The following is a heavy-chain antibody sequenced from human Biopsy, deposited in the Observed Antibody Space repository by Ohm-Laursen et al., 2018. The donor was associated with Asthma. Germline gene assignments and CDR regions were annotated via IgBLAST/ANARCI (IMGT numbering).Heavy chain of an antibody. CDR3: ARGDNSNWSHHYFDY. D-gene: IGHD2/OR15-2a*01. CDR1: GFAVSRDH. Sequence: SLRLSCAASGFAVSRDHMFWVRQAPGKGLEWVSVIYSGGTSHTADSVRGRFTISRDYSKNTLYLQMHSLRAEDTAVYYCARGDNSNWSHHYFDYWGQGTLVTVSS. J-gene: IGHJ4*02. CDR2: IYSGGTS. V-gene: IGHV3-53*01.